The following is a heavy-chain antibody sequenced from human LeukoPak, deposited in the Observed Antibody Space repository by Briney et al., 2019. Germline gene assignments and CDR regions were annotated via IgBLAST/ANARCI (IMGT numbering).Heavy chain of an antibody. CDR1: GGSISSSSYY. CDR3: ARQTGSGLFILP. Sequence: SETLSLTCTVSGGSISSSSYYWGWIRQPPGKGLEWIGSIHYSGSTNYNPSLKSRVTISVDTSKNKFSLKLTSVTAADTAVYYCARQTGSGLFILPGGQGTLVTVSS. V-gene: IGHV4-39*01. CDR2: IHYSGST. D-gene: IGHD3/OR15-3a*01. J-gene: IGHJ4*02.